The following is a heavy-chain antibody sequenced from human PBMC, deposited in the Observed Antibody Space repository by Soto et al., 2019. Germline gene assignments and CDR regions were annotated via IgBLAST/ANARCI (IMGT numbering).Heavy chain of an antibody. D-gene: IGHD4-4*01. V-gene: IGHV3-30*03. CDR2: ILHDGSAE. J-gene: IGHJ6*02. CDR3: ARSRDGYSFYFYYGMDG. CDR1: GFTFTSYG. Sequence: PGESLKISCAASGFTFTSYGMHWVRQAPGKGLEWMALILHDGSAEYYADSVKGRFTISRDNSKNTLYLQMNSLRAEDTAVYYCARSRDGYSFYFYYGMDGWGQGTTVTVSS.